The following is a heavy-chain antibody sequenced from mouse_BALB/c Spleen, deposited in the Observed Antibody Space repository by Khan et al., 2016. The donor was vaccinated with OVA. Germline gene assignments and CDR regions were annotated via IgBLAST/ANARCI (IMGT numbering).Heavy chain of an antibody. CDR1: GYSITSDYA. J-gene: IGHJ2*01. Sequence: VQLKESGPGLVKPSQSLSLTCTVTGYSITSDYAWNWIRQFPGNKLEWMGYISYSGNIHYNPSLKSRISITRDTSKNQFFLKLNSVTTEDTATYYCARSYGGDFDYGGQGTTLTVSS. D-gene: IGHD1-1*02. CDR3: ARSYGGDFDY. CDR2: ISYSGNI. V-gene: IGHV3-2*02.